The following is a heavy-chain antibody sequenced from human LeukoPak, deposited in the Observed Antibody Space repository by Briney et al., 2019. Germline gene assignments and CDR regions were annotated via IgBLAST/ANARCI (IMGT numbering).Heavy chain of an antibody. V-gene: IGHV3-21*01. CDR2: GSSSSSYK. CDR1: GFTFSSYS. D-gene: IGHD3-22*01. J-gene: IGHJ4*02. Sequence: GGSLRLSCAASGFTFSSYSMNWVRQAPGKGLEWVSSGSSSSSYKYYADSVKGRFTISRDNAKNSLYLQMNSLRAEDTAVYYCARVVDDSSGYYPYYFDYWGQGTLVTVSS. CDR3: ARVVDDSSGYYPYYFDY.